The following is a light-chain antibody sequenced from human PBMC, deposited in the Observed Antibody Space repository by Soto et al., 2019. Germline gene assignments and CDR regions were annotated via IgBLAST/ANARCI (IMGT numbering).Light chain of an antibody. Sequence: QSALTQPASVSGSPGQSITISCTGTSSDIGTYIYVSWYLQHPGKAPKLLIYEVGNRPSGVPDRFSGSKSGTSASLAITGLQAEDEADYYCQSYDSSLSGSVFGGGTKLTVL. CDR1: SSDIGTYIY. CDR3: QSYDSSLSGSV. V-gene: IGLV2-14*01. J-gene: IGLJ2*01. CDR2: EVG.